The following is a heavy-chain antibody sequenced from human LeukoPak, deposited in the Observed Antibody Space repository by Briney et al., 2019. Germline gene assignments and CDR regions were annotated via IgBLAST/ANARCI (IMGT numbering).Heavy chain of an antibody. CDR2: IYTSGST. Sequence: SETLSLTCTVSGGSISSGTYYWSWIRQPAGKGLEWIGRIYTSGSTNYNPSLKSRVTMSVDTSKNQFSLKLSSVTAADTAVYYCARDQGGDGSGSYSFDYWGQGTLVTVSS. D-gene: IGHD3-10*01. CDR1: GGSISSGTYY. V-gene: IGHV4-61*02. J-gene: IGHJ4*02. CDR3: ARDQGGDGSGSYSFDY.